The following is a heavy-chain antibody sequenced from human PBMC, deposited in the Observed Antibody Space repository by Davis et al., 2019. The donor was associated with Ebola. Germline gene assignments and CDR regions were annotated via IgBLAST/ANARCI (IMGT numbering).Heavy chain of an antibody. D-gene: IGHD2-2*01. Sequence: ASVKVSCKASGYTFTSYGISWVRQAPGQGLEWMGIINPSGGSTSYAQKFQGRVTMTRDTSTSTVYMELSSLRSEDTAVYYCARDTYCSSTSCYPRLGADYYYYGMDVWGQGTTVTVSS. CDR1: GYTFTSYG. CDR2: INPSGGST. CDR3: ARDTYCSSTSCYPRLGADYYYYGMDV. V-gene: IGHV1-46*01. J-gene: IGHJ6*02.